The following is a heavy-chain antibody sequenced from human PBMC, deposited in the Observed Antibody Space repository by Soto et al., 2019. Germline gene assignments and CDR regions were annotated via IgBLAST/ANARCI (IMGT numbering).Heavy chain of an antibody. V-gene: IGHV2-5*02. Sequence: QITLKESGPTLMKPTQTLTLTCTFSGFSLSTSGVGVGWIRQPPGKALEWLALIYWDDDKRYSPSLKSRLTITKDTSKNQVVLTMTNMDPVDTATYYCAHTGVGALPFDYWGQGTLVTVSS. CDR1: GFSLSTSGVG. D-gene: IGHD1-26*01. CDR2: IYWDDDK. J-gene: IGHJ4*02. CDR3: AHTGVGALPFDY.